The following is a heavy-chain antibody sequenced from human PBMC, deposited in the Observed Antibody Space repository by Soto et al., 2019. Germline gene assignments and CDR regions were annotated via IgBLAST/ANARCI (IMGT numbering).Heavy chain of an antibody. J-gene: IGHJ5*02. D-gene: IGHD2-2*01. CDR3: ARLYCSGTTCYSANWFDP. CDR2: IYYSGST. CDR1: GGSISSYY. V-gene: IGHV4-59*08. Sequence: QVQLQESGPGLVKPSETLSLTCTVSGGSISSYYWSWIRQPPGKGLEWIGYIYYSGSTNYNPSLTSRVTISVDTSKSQFSLKLSSVTAADTAVYYCARLYCSGTTCYSANWFDPWGQGTLVTVSS.